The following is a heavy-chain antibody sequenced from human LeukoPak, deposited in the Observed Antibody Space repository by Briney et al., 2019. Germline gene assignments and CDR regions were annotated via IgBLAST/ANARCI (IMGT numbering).Heavy chain of an antibody. CDR1: GFTFNSKG. D-gene: IGHD6-6*01. J-gene: IGHJ4*02. V-gene: IGHV3-21*01. CDR3: ARAYSSSSALDY. Sequence: GGSLRLSCAASGFTFNSKGMSWVRQAPGKGLEWVSSISSSSSYIYYADSVKGRFTISRHNAKNSLYLQMNSLRAEDTAVYYCARAYSSSSALDYWGQGTLVTVSS. CDR2: ISSSSSYI.